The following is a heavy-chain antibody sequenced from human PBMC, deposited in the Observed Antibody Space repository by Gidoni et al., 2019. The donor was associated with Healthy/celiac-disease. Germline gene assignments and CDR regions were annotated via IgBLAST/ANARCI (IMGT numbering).Heavy chain of an antibody. Sequence: QMQLVQSGPEVKKPGTSVKVSCKASGFTFTRSAVQWVRQARGQRLEWIGWIVVGSGNTNYAQKFQERVTITRDMSTSTAYMELSSLRSEDTAVYYCAAVVSLYYYDSYFDYWGQGTLVTVSS. J-gene: IGHJ4*02. CDR1: GFTFTRSA. CDR3: AAVVSLYYYDSYFDY. D-gene: IGHD3-22*01. CDR2: IVVGSGNT. V-gene: IGHV1-58*01.